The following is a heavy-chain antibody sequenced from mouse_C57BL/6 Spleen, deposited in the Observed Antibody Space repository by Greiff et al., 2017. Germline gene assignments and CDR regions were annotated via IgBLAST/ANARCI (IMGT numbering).Heavy chain of an antibody. Sequence: QVQLQQSGAELVRPGASVKLSCKASGYTFTDYYINWVKQRPGQGLEWIARIYPGSGNTYYNEKFKGKATLTAEKSSSTAYMQLSSLTSEDSAVYFCARITTGWYFDVWGTGTTVTVSS. V-gene: IGHV1-76*01. CDR2: IYPGSGNT. CDR1: GYTFTDYY. D-gene: IGHD2-4*01. CDR3: ARITTGWYFDV. J-gene: IGHJ1*03.